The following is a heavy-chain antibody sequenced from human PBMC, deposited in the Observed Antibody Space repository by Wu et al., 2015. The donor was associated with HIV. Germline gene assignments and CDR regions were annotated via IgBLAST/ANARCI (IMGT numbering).Heavy chain of an antibody. CDR1: GYTFTVFN. CDR2: MNPKSGSA. D-gene: IGHD6-19*01. J-gene: IGHJ4*02. V-gene: IGHV1-8*01. Sequence: QVQLLQSAAEVRKPGASVRVSCKVSGYTFTVFNINWVRQVSGLGLEWMGWMNPKSGSAGYSPRFRGRVSMTGDTSINTAYLELDSLKYEDTATYFCVRMRSSGWPIDSWGQGTLVTVSS. CDR3: VRMRSSGWPIDS.